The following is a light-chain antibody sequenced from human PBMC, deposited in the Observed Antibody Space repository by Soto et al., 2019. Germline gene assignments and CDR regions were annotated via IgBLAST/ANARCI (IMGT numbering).Light chain of an antibody. CDR2: GAS. CDR3: QQYNNWPPIT. J-gene: IGKJ2*01. CDR1: QSVSSN. V-gene: IGKV3-15*01. Sequence: EIVMTQSPATLAVSPGERATLSCRASQSVSSNLAWYQQKPGQAPRLLIYGASTRATGIPARFSGSGSGTEFTLTINSLQSEDLAVYYCQQYNNWPPITFGQGTKLEIK.